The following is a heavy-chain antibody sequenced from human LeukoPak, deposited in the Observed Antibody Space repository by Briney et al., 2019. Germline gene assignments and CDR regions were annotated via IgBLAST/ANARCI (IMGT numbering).Heavy chain of an antibody. CDR2: IYYSGST. Sequence: SETLSLTCTVSGGSISNKYWSWIRQPPGKGLEWIGYIYYSGSTNYNPSLKSRVTILVDTSKNQFSLKLSSVTAADTAVYYCVRGGYSYGSNFFDYWGQGTLVTVSS. CDR3: VRGGYSYGSNFFDY. D-gene: IGHD5-18*01. J-gene: IGHJ4*02. CDR1: GGSISNKY. V-gene: IGHV4-59*01.